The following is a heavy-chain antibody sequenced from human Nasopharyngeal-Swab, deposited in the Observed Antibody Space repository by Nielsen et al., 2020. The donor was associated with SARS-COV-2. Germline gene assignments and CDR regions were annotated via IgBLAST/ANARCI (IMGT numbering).Heavy chain of an antibody. V-gene: IGHV3-33*01. CDR3: ARDFSTDTPALMA. Sequence: GESLKISCAASGFTFSSYGMHWVRQAPGKGLEWVAVIWYDGSNKYYADSVKGRFTISRDNSKNTLYLQMNSLRAEDTAVYYCARDFSTDTPALMAWGQGILVTVSS. D-gene: IGHD2-2*01. CDR2: IWYDGSNK. CDR1: GFTFSSYG. J-gene: IGHJ5*02.